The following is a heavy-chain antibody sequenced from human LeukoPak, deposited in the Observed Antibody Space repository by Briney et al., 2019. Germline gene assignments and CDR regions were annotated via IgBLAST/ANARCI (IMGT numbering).Heavy chain of an antibody. V-gene: IGHV4-38-2*02. Sequence: KPSETLSLTRTVSGDSVTNDFFWGWVRQPPGTELEWIGSFCLGRDTYYRPSLKSRVTISVDTSKNQFSLNLNSVTAADTAVYYCARWASISREPGGFFDHWGQGTLVTVSS. CDR1: GDSVTNDFF. CDR3: ARWASISREPGGFFDH. J-gene: IGHJ4*02. D-gene: IGHD1-14*01. CDR2: FCLGRDT.